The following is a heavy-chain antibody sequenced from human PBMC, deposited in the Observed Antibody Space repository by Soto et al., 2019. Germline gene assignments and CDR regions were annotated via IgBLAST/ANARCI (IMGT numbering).Heavy chain of an antibody. CDR2: IYSGGST. D-gene: IGHD3-22*01. CDR3: ARDRYYYDSSGYQGYYYGMDV. CDR1: GFSVSSNY. J-gene: IGHJ6*02. Sequence: XVSLRLSFAASGFSVSSNYMSWVRQAPGKGLEWVSVIYSGGSTYYADSVKGRFTISRDNSKNTLYLQMNSLRAEDTAVYYCARDRYYYDSSGYQGYYYGMDVWGQGTTVTV. V-gene: IGHV3-53*01.